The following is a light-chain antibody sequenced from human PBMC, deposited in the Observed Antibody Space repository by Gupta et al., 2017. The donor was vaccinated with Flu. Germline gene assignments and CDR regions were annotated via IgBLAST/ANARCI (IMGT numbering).Light chain of an antibody. CDR2: GAS. Sequence: TQSPATLSVSPGERATLSCRASQSINANLAWYQQKPGQAPRLVIYGASTRATGIPARFSGSGSGTEFTLTINSLQPEDFAVYYCQQYNNWPPWTFGQGTKVEIK. V-gene: IGKV3-15*01. CDR3: QQYNNWPPWT. J-gene: IGKJ1*01. CDR1: QSINAN.